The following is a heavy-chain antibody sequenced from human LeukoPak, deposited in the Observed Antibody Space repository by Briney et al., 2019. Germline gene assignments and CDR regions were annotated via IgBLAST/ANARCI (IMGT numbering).Heavy chain of an antibody. V-gene: IGHV3-7*03. CDR1: GFTFTTYW. CDR3: ATAAYGISGSLDY. J-gene: IGHJ4*02. Sequence: GESLRLSCAASGFTFTTYWMSWVRQLPGKGLEWVANINQDGTEKYYVDSVKGRFTISRDNSKNTLYLQMNSLRAEDTAVYFCATAAYGISGSLDYWGQGTLVTVSS. CDR2: INQDGTEK. D-gene: IGHD3-22*01.